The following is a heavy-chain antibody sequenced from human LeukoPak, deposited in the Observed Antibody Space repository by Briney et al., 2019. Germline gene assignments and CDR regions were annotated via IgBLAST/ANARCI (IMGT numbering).Heavy chain of an antibody. J-gene: IGHJ5*02. CDR1: GFTFDDYA. V-gene: IGHV3-9*01. Sequence: GGSLRLSCAASGFTFDDYAMHWVRQAPGKGLEWVSGISWNSGSIGYADSVKGRFTISRDNAKNSLFLQMNSLRAEDTALYYCAKDINGRQQWLAPGWFDPWGQGTLVTVSS. CDR2: ISWNSGSI. CDR3: AKDINGRQQWLAPGWFDP. D-gene: IGHD6-19*01.